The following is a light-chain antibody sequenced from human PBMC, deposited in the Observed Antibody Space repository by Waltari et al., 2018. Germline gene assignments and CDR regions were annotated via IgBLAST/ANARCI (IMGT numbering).Light chain of an antibody. V-gene: IGLV2-14*03. J-gene: IGLJ3*02. Sequence: QSALTQPASVSGSPGQSLAISCTGTRSDVGGYNYVSWYQQHPGKAPKLIIYYVNERPSGVSDRFSASKSGNTASLTISGLQAEDEADYYCSSYTTSYTWVFGGGTKLTVL. CDR3: SSYTTSYTWV. CDR2: YVN. CDR1: RSDVGGYNY.